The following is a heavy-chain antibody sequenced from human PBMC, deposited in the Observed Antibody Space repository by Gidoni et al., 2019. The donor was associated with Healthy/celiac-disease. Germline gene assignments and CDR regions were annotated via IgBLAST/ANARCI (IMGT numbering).Heavy chain of an antibody. CDR3: ARGSTNRYSSGWPYFDY. J-gene: IGHJ4*02. D-gene: IGHD6-19*01. V-gene: IGHV4-34*01. CDR2: INHSGST. Sequence: QVQLQQWGAGLLKPSETLSLTGAVYGGSFSGYYWSWIRQPPGKGLEWIGEINHSGSTNYNPSLKSRVTISVDTSKNQFSLKLSSVTAADTAVYYCARGSTNRYSSGWPYFDYWGQGTLVTVSS. CDR1: GGSFSGYY.